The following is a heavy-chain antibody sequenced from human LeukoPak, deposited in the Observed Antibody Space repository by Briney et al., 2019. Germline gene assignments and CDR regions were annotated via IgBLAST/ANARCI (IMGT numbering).Heavy chain of an antibody. CDR3: ARHAAISAAGTAPFDS. J-gene: IGHJ4*02. V-gene: IGHV4-59*08. CDR1: GGSISGYY. D-gene: IGHD6-13*01. CDR2: IYRGST. Sequence: PSETLSLTCTVSGGSISGYYWSWIRQSPGKGLDWIGYIYRGSTNYNPSLKSRVTISVDTSKNQLSLKLTSATATDTAVYYCARHAAISAAGTAPFDSWGQGTVVTVCS.